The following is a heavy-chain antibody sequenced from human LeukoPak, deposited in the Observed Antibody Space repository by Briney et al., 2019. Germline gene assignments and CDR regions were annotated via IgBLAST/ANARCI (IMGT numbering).Heavy chain of an antibody. Sequence: QPGGSLRLSCAASRFTFSGYWMHWVRQAPGKGLVWVSRINTDGIITTYADSVKGRFTISRDNAQNTLYLQMNSLRAEDTAVYYCAKDHMITFGGVPRPGYFDYWGQGTLVTVSS. J-gene: IGHJ4*02. CDR3: AKDHMITFGGVPRPGYFDY. V-gene: IGHV3-74*01. D-gene: IGHD3-16*01. CDR1: RFTFSGYW. CDR2: INTDGIIT.